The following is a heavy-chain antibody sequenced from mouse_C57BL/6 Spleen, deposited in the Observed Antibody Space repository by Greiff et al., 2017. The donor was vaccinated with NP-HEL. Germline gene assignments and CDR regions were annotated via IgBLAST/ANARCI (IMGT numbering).Heavy chain of an antibody. D-gene: IGHD1-1*01. J-gene: IGHJ2*01. CDR2: ISDGGSYT. CDR1: GFTFSSYA. Sequence: EVKLVESGGGLVKPGGSLKLSCAASGFTFSSYAMSWVRQTPEKRLEWVATISDGGSYTYYPDNVKGRVTISRDNAKNNLYLQVSHLKSEDTAMYYCARDEDGREGFDYWGQGTTLTVSS. V-gene: IGHV5-4*01. CDR3: ARDEDGREGFDY.